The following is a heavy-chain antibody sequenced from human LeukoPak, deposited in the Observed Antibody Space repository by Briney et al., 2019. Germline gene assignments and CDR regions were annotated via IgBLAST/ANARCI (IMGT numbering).Heavy chain of an antibody. D-gene: IGHD3-16*02. CDR1: GGSFRGYY. CDR3: ARRDVWMITFGGVIVGSFDY. V-gene: IGHV4-34*01. CDR2: INHSGST. J-gene: IGHJ4*02. Sequence: SSETLPLTCAVYGGSFRGYYWSWIRQPPGKGLEWVGEINHSGSTNYNPSLKSRVTISVDTSKNQFSLKLSSVTAADTAVYYCARRDVWMITFGGVIVGSFDYWGQGTLVTVSS.